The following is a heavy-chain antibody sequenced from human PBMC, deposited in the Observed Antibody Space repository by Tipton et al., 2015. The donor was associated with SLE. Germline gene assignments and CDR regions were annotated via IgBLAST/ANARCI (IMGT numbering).Heavy chain of an antibody. CDR3: ARGSDGEYVRYFDV. V-gene: IGHV4-61*02. D-gene: IGHD4-17*01. Sequence: TLSLTCTVSGGSISSDVSFWNWSRQPAGKGLEWIGRIYSRGRTDYNPSLKSRVTISVDTSKNQFFLEVRSVTAEDTAVYYCARGSDGEYVRYFDVWGPGTLVTVSS. CDR2: IYSRGRT. J-gene: IGHJ2*01. CDR1: GGSISSDVSF.